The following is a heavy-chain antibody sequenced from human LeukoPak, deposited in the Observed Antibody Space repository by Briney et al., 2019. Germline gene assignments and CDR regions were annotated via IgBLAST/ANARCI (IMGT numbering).Heavy chain of an antibody. J-gene: IGHJ4*02. CDR2: IAYDGSNK. D-gene: IGHD4-17*01. CDR1: GFTFSSYG. V-gene: IGHV3-30*18. Sequence: GGSLRLSCAASGFTFSSYGMHWVRQAPGKGLEWVAVIAYDGSNKYYADSVKGRFTISRDNSKNTLYLQMNSLRAEDTAVYYCAKRFRYGTLDYWGQGTLVTVSS. CDR3: AKRFRYGTLDY.